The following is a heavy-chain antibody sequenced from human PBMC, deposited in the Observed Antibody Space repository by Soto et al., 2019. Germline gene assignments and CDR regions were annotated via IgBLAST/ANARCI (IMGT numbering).Heavy chain of an antibody. D-gene: IGHD6-13*01. V-gene: IGHV3-30-3*01. CDR1: GFTFSSYA. J-gene: IGHJ4*02. CDR3: ARGYSSSWYRGYFDY. Sequence: QVQLVESGGGMVQPGRSLRLSCAASGFTFSSYAMHWVRQAPGKGLEWVAVISYDGSNKYYTDSVKGRFTISRDNSKNTLYLQMNSLRAEDTAVYYCARGYSSSWYRGYFDYWGQGTLVTVSS. CDR2: ISYDGSNK.